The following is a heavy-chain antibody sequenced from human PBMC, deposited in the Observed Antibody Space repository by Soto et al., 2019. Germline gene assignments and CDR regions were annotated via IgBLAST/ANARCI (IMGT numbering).Heavy chain of an antibody. CDR3: ARGGLTTVTTGEFDY. D-gene: IGHD4-17*01. V-gene: IGHV4-34*01. J-gene: IGHJ4*02. CDR2: INHSGST. CDR1: GGSFSGYY. Sequence: SETLSLTCAVYGGSFSGYYWSWIRQPPGKGLEWIGEINHSGSTNYNPSLKSRVTISVDTSKNQFSLKLSSVTAADTAVYYCARGGLTTVTTGEFDYWGQGTLVT.